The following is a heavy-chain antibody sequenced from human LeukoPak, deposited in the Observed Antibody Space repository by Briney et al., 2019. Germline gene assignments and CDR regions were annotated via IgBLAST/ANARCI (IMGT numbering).Heavy chain of an antibody. CDR1: GGSISSNNYY. D-gene: IGHD1-26*01. V-gene: IGHV4-39*01. CDR3: ARQGSGNYLSPVNY. J-gene: IGHJ4*02. CDR2: IYYSGST. Sequence: SEALSLTCTVSGGSISSNNYYWGWIRQPPGKGLEWIGTIYYSGSTYYNPSLKSRVTISVDTSKNQFSLKLSSVTAADTAVYYCARQGSGNYLSPVNYWGQGTLVTVSS.